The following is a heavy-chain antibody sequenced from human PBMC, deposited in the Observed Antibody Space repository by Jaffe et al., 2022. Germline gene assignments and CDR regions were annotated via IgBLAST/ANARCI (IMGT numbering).Heavy chain of an antibody. CDR1: GYTFTSYY. CDR3: ARQLTMVRGAIAPGDY. D-gene: IGHD3-10*01. V-gene: IGHV1-46*01. J-gene: IGHJ4*02. Sequence: QVQLVQSGAEVKKPGASVKVSCKASGYTFTSYYMHWVRQAPGQGLEWMGIINPSGGSTSYAQKFQGRVTMTRDTSTSTVYMELSSLRSEDTAVYYCARQLTMVRGAIAPGDYWGQGTLVTVSS. CDR2: INPSGGST.